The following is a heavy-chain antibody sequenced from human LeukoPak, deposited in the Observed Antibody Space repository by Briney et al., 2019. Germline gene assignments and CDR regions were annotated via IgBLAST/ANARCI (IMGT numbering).Heavy chain of an antibody. CDR3: ARVTQYGSSQGDY. D-gene: IGHD2-2*03. CDR2: INPNSGGT. V-gene: IGHV1-2*02. Sequence: ASVKVSCKASGYTFTGYYMHWVRHAPGQGLEWMGWINPNSGGTRYTQKFQGRVTLTRDTSISTAYMELSRLTSDDTAVYYCARVTQYGSSQGDYWGQGTLVTVSS. CDR1: GYTFTGYY. J-gene: IGHJ4*02.